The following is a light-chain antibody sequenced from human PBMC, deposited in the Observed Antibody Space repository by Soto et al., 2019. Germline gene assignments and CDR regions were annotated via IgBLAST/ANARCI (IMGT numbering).Light chain of an antibody. CDR3: QQYNTWPPIT. CDR1: QSVSSSY. J-gene: IGKJ5*01. V-gene: IGKV3-15*01. Sequence: EIVLTQSPGTLSLSPGERATLSCRASQSVSSSYLAWYQQKPGQAPRLLIYGASSRATGIPARFSGSGSWTEFTLTISGLQSEDFAVYYCQQYNTWPPITFGQGTRLEIK. CDR2: GAS.